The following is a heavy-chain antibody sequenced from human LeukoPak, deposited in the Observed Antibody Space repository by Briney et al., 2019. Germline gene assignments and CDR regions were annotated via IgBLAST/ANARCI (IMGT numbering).Heavy chain of an antibody. CDR1: GFTFSNYG. J-gene: IGHJ4*02. Sequence: GGSLRLSCAASGFTFSNYGMHWVRQAPGKGLDWVAVISNDGSKKYYADSVKGRFTISRDNSKNTLSLQVSSLRAEDTAVYYCAKDRYSYAFEYSDSWGQGTLATVSS. CDR2: ISNDGSKK. CDR3: AKDRYSYAFEYSDS. D-gene: IGHD5-18*01. V-gene: IGHV3-30*18.